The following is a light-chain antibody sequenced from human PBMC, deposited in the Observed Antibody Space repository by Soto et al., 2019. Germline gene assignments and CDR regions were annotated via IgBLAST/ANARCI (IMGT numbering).Light chain of an antibody. CDR2: WAS. J-gene: IGKJ2*01. Sequence: DIVMTQSPDSLAVSLGERATINCKSSQSVLYNSNNKNFLAWYQQRPRQPPKLLISWASTRESGVPARFSGSGSGTDFTLTISSLQAEDVAFYYCQQYYATPYTFGQGTKLEI. V-gene: IGKV4-1*01. CDR1: QSVLYNSNNKNF. CDR3: QQYYATPYT.